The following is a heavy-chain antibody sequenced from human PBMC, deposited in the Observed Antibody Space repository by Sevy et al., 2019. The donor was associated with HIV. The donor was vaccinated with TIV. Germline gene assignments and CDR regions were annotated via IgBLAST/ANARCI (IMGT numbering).Heavy chain of an antibody. J-gene: IGHJ4*02. V-gene: IGHV3-23*01. CDR3: AGGFWSGFDY. CDR2: ISGHGGST. CDR1: GFIFNSYT. D-gene: IGHD3-3*01. Sequence: VGSLRLSCVDSGFIFNSYTMNWVRQAPGKGLEWVSSISGHGGSTYYTDSVKGRFTISRDNFRNTLELEMNSLRAEDTAVYYCAGGFWSGFDYWGQGARVTVSS.